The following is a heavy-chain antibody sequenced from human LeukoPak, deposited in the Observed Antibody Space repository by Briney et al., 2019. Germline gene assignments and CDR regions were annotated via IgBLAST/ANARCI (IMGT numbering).Heavy chain of an antibody. CDR2: ISGSGGST. CDR3: AKDAEMPDYYDSRGLCYFDY. D-gene: IGHD3-22*01. V-gene: IGHV3-23*01. CDR1: GFTFSSYA. J-gene: IGHJ4*02. Sequence: PGGSLRLSCAASGFTFSSYAMSWVRQAPGKGLEWVSAISGSGGSTYYADSVKGRFTISRDNSKNTLYLQMNSLRAEDTAVYYCAKDAEMPDYYDSRGLCYFDYWGQGTLVTVSS.